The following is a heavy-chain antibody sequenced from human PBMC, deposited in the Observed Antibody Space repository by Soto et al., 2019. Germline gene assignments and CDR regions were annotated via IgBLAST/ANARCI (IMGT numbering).Heavy chain of an antibody. CDR2: IYYSGST. Sequence: SETLSLTCTVSGGSISSYYWSWIRQPPGKGLEWIGYIYYSGSTNYNPSLKSRVTISVDTSKNQFSLKLSSVTAADTAVYYCARDYRDDYGDYSDYWGQGTLVTVSS. D-gene: IGHD4-17*01. CDR3: ARDYRDDYGDYSDY. J-gene: IGHJ4*02. CDR1: GGSISSYY. V-gene: IGHV4-59*01.